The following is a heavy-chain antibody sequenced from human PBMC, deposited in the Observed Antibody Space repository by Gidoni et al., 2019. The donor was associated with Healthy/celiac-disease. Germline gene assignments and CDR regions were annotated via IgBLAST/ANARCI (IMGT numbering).Heavy chain of an antibody. V-gene: IGHV4-34*01. D-gene: IGHD2-8*01. CDR3: ARVCCTNGVCTHFDY. J-gene: IGHJ4*02. Sequence: QVQLQQWGAGLLKPSETLSLTCAVYGGSFSGYYWSWIRQPPGKGLEWIGEINHSGSTNYNPSLKSRVTIAVDTSKNQFSLKLSSVTAADTAVYYCARVCCTNGVCTHFDYWGQGTLVTVSS. CDR1: GGSFSGYY. CDR2: INHSGST.